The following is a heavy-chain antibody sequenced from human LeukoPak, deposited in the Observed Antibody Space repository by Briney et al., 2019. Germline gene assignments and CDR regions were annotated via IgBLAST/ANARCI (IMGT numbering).Heavy chain of an antibody. CDR2: IRYDGSNK. J-gene: IGHJ4*02. V-gene: IGHV3-30*02. CDR1: GFTFSSYG. CDR3: ARYDGQTYTYYDFWSGYSVLDY. Sequence: GGSLRLSCAASGFTFSSYGMHWVRQAPGKGLEWVAFIRYDGSNKYYADSVKGRFTISRDNAKNSLYLQMNSLRAEDTAVYYCARYDGQTYTYYDFWSGYSVLDYWGQGTLVTVSS. D-gene: IGHD3-3*01.